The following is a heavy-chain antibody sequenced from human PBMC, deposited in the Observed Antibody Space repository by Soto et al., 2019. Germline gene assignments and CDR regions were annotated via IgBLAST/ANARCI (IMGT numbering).Heavy chain of an antibody. J-gene: IGHJ4*02. D-gene: IGHD6-13*01. CDR3: ARDSQYSTSWQRFDS. V-gene: IGHV1-18*01. Sequence: QVQLVQSGGELKKPGASVKVSCKASGYTFTNYAISWVRQAPGRGLEWMGWVNTYNGNPNYAQIFQGRVTMTTDTSTGTASMELRSLKSDDSAIYYCARDSQYSTSWQRFDSWGQGTLVTVSS. CDR1: GYTFTNYA. CDR2: VNTYNGNP.